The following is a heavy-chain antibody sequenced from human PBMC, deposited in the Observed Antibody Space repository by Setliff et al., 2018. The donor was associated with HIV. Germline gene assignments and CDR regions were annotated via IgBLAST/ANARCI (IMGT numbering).Heavy chain of an antibody. CDR3: TADRASVWCGH. CDR1: GDSITSGGYF. J-gene: IGHJ5*02. V-gene: IGHV4-31*02. Sequence: SETLSLTCTVSGDSITSGGYFWSWIRQHPGKGLEWIGHIYYSGSTYYNPSLEGRVSMSFDSSKNQFSLRLRSMAAADAATYYCTADRASVWCGHWGQGTLVTVS. CDR2: IYYSGST. D-gene: IGHD6-19*01.